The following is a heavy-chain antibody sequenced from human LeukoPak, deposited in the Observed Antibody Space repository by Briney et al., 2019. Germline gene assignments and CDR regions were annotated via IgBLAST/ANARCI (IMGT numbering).Heavy chain of an antibody. V-gene: IGHV3-21*01. J-gene: IGHJ4*02. CDR2: ISSSSSYI. Sequence: PGGSLRLSCAASGFTFGSYWMNWARQAPGKGLEWVSSISSSSSYIYYADSVKGRFTISRDNAKNSLYLQMNSLRAEDTAVYYCASSRLKRRGYSYGYGTTGICQNWGQGTLVTVSS. D-gene: IGHD5-18*01. CDR1: GFTFGSYW. CDR3: ASSRLKRRGYSYGYGTTGICQN.